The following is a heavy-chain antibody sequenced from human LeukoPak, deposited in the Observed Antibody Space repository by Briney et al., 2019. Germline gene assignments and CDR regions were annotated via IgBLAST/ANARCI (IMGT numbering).Heavy chain of an antibody. Sequence: GGSLRLSCVVSGFTSSNYWMTWVRQAPGKGLEWVANIRQDGSAKTYVDSVKGRFTISRDNAKNSLYLQMNSLRAEDTAVYYCARHYYDGSAYYVDCWGQGTLVTVSS. J-gene: IGHJ4*02. CDR2: IRQDGSAK. D-gene: IGHD3-22*01. CDR3: ARHYYDGSAYYVDC. V-gene: IGHV3-7*01. CDR1: GFTSSNYW.